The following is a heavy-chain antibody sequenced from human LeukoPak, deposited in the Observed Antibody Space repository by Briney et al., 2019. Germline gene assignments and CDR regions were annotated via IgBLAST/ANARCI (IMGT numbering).Heavy chain of an antibody. CDR2: ISWNSAYI. CDR3: AKDEYCSGGSCYNPLDY. V-gene: IGHV3-9*01. Sequence: PGGSLRLSCAASGFTFHHYAIHWVQQVPGKGLEWVSGISWNSAYIGYADSVKGRFTISRDNSKNTLYLQMNSLRAEDTAVYYCAKDEYCSGGSCYNPLDYWGQGTLVTVSS. D-gene: IGHD2-15*01. CDR1: GFTFHHYA. J-gene: IGHJ4*02.